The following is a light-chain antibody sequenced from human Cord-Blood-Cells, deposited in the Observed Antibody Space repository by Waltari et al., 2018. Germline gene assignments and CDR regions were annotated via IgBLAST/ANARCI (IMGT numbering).Light chain of an antibody. V-gene: IGKV4-1*01. J-gene: IGKJ1*01. CDR1: QSVLYSSNNKNY. CDR3: QQYHSPPWT. Sequence: DTVLTQSPASLAVSLGERATINCKSRQSVLYSSNNKNYLAWYQQKPGQPPKLLIYWASTRESGVPDRFSGSGSGAELTLPISSLPAEDVAVYYCQQYHSPPWTFGQGTKVEIK. CDR2: WAS.